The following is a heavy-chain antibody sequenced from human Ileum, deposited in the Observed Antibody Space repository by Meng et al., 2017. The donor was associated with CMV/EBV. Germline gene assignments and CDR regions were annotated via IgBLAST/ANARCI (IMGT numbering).Heavy chain of an antibody. Sequence: ETLSLTCTVSGGSISSSSYYWGWIRQPPGKGLEWVSGISDTGGSTYYADSVKGRFTISRDNPKKTLYLQMNSLRAEDTAVYYCARAGIVLMVYAADAFDIWGQGTRVTVSS. CDR1: GGSISSSSYY. CDR2: ISDTGGST. V-gene: IGHV3-23*01. CDR3: ARAGIVLMVYAADAFDI. J-gene: IGHJ3*02. D-gene: IGHD2-8*01.